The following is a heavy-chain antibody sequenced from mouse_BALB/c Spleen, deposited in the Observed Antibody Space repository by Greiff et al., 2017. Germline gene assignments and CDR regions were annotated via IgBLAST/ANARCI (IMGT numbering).Heavy chain of an antibody. CDR3: TRGGSGSSLDY. D-gene: IGHD1-1*01. CDR2: IRLKSNNYAT. J-gene: IGHJ2*01. CDR1: GFTFSNYW. V-gene: IGHV6-6*02. Sequence: EVMLVESGGGLVQPGGSMKLSCVASGFTFSNYWMNWVRQSPEKGLEWVAEIRLKSNNYATHYAESVKGRFTISRDDSKSSVYLQMNNLRAEDTGIYYCTRGGSGSSLDYWGQGTTLTVSS.